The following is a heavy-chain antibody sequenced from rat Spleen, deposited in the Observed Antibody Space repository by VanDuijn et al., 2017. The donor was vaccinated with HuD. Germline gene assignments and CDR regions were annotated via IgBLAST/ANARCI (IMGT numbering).Heavy chain of an antibody. CDR2: ILYAGDVT. CDR3: ARSVGYTYSFFDY. Sequence: EVQLVESGGGLVQPGRSLKLSCAASGFTFSDYAMAWVRQAPKKGLEWVATILYAGDVTHYRDSVKGRFIISRDNAESSLYLQVDSLRSEDTATYYCARSVGYTYSFFDYWGQGVMVTVSS. J-gene: IGHJ2*01. D-gene: IGHD1-4*01. V-gene: IGHV5-17*01. CDR1: GFTFSDYA.